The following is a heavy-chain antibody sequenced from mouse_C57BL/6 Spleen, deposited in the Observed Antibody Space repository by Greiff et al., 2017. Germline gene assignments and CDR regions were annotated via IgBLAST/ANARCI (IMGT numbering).Heavy chain of an antibody. CDR2: IDPSDSET. V-gene: IGHV1-52*01. J-gene: IGHJ2*01. CDR3: ARGGMIYYDYGEGYFDY. CDR1: GYTFTSYW. D-gene: IGHD2-4*01. Sequence: QVQLQQPGAELVRPGSSVKLSCKASGYTFTSYWMHWVKQRPIQSLEWIGNIDPSDSETHYNQKFKDKATLTVEKSSSTAYMQLSSLTSEDSAVYYCARGGMIYYDYGEGYFDYWGQGTTLTVSS.